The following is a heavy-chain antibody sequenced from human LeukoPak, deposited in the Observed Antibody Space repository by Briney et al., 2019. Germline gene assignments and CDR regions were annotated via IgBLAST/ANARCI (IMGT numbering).Heavy chain of an antibody. V-gene: IGHV4-59*11. CDR1: GASISSHY. Sequence: PSETLSLTCTMSGASISSHYWSWIRQPPGKELEWIGYIDNGGSPKYSPSLRSRVTMSVVTSKNQFSLKLNSVTAADTAVYYCARDLGRVANDYYFDSWGQGTLVTVSS. D-gene: IGHD4/OR15-4a*01. CDR2: IDNGGSP. J-gene: IGHJ4*02. CDR3: ARDLGRVANDYYFDS.